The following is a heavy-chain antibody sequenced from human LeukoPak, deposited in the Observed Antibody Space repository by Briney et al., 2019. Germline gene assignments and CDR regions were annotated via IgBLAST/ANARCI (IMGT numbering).Heavy chain of an antibody. CDR2: ISHSGRA. CDR3: ARGSMVRGYPTRY. Sequence: SETLSLTCAVYGGSFSGYYWTWIRQPPGKGLEWIGEISHSGRANYNPSLKSRVTISVDTSKNQFSLKVNSATAADTAVYYCARGSMVRGYPTRYWGQGTLVTVSS. V-gene: IGHV4-34*01. D-gene: IGHD3-10*01. CDR1: GGSFSGYY. J-gene: IGHJ4*02.